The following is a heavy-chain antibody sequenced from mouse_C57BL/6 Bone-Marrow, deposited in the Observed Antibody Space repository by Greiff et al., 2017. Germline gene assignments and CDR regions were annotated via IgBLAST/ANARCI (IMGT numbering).Heavy chain of an antibody. J-gene: IGHJ4*01. CDR3: TRDYAMDY. V-gene: IGHV1-15*01. CDR2: IDPETGGT. CDR1: GYTFTDYE. Sequence: AQLQQSGAELVRPGASVTLSCKASGYTFTDYEMHWVKQTPVPGLEWIGAIDPETGGTAYNQKFKGKAILTADTSSSTAYMELRSLTSEDSAVYYCTRDYAMDYWGQGTSVTVSS.